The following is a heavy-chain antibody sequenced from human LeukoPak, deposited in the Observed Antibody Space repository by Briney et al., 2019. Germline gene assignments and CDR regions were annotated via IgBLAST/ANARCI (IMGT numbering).Heavy chain of an antibody. CDR2: IRYDGSNK. J-gene: IGHJ4*02. CDR1: GFTFSSYG. V-gene: IGHV3-30*02. D-gene: IGHD3-22*01. CDR3: VKDYYDSSGSYYFDY. Sequence: PGGSLRLSCAASGFTFSSYGMHWVRQAPGKGLEWVAFIRYDGSNKYYADSVKGRFTISRDNSKNTLYLQMNSLRAEDTAVYYCVKDYYDSSGSYYFDYWGQGTLVTVSS.